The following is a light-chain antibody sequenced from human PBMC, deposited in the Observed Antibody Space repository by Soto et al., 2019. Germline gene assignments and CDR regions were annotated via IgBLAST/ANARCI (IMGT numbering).Light chain of an antibody. CDR1: SSNIGAGDD. CDR2: GDS. J-gene: IGLJ3*02. Sequence: QSVLTQPPSVSGAPGQRVTISCTGSSSNIGAGDDVHWYQQLPGTAHKLLIYGDSNRPSGVTDRFSGSKSGTSGSLAITGLQAEDESDYYCQSYDSSMRGYWVFGGGTKVTVL. V-gene: IGLV1-40*01. CDR3: QSYDSSMRGYWV.